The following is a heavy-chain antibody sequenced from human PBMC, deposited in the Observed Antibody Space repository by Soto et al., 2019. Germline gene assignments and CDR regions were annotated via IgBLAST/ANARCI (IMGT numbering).Heavy chain of an antibody. J-gene: IGHJ6*02. CDR3: ARVRVFSCDYYYHDLMSV. CDR1: GYTFTRYG. Sequence: CTASGYTFTRYGISWVRQAPGQGLEWMGWISAYNGNTNYAQKLQGRVTMTTDTSTSTAYMELRSLRSDDTAVYYCARVRVFSCDYYYHDLMSVRGQRTTVTGS. CDR2: ISAYNGNT. D-gene: IGHD2-21*02. V-gene: IGHV1-18*04.